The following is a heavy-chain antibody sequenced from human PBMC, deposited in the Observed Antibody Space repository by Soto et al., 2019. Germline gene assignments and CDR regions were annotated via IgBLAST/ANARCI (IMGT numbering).Heavy chain of an antibody. J-gene: IGHJ5*02. D-gene: IGHD1-26*01. CDR3: AKDEGDGALNWLDP. V-gene: IGHV3-23*01. CDR1: GFIFSSYA. Sequence: GGSLRLSCAASGFIFSSYAMSWIRQAPGKGLEWVSGISGSGASTYYGDSVKGRFTISRDNSQNMLYLQMNSLRADDTAVYYCAKDEGDGALNWLDPWGQGTLVTVS. CDR2: ISGSGAST.